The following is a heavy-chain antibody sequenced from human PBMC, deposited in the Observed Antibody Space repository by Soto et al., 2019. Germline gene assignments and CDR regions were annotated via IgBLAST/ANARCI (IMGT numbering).Heavy chain of an antibody. CDR1: GYTFTGYY. CDR3: ARSLSTLRACPDY. Sequence: ASVKVSCKASGYTFTGYYMHWMRQAPGQGLEWVGWINPNSGDTEYAQKFQGRVTMTRDTSISTAYMEVSRLTSDDTAVYYCARSLSTLRACPDYWGQGTQVTVSS. J-gene: IGHJ4*02. CDR2: INPNSGDT. D-gene: IGHD1-26*01. V-gene: IGHV1-2*02.